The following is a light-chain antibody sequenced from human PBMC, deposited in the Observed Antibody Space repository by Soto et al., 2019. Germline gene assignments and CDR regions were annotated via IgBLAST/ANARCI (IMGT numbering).Light chain of an antibody. Sequence: EIVLTQPPGTLSLSPGERATLFCRASQSVSSTYLAWYQRKPGQAPRLLIYGASSRATGIPDRFSGSGSGTDFTLTISRLEPEDFAVYYCQQYVSAPITFGQGTRLEIK. CDR3: QQYVSAPIT. CDR1: QSVSSTY. CDR2: GAS. V-gene: IGKV3-20*01. J-gene: IGKJ5*01.